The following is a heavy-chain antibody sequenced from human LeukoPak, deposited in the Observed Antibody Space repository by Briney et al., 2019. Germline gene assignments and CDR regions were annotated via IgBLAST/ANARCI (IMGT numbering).Heavy chain of an antibody. CDR3: ARRSYDFWSGYPYNWFDP. CDR2: IYYSGST. D-gene: IGHD3-3*01. J-gene: IGHJ5*02. Sequence: SETLSLTCTVSGGSISSSSYYWGWIRQPPGKGLEWIGSIYYSGSTYYNPSLKSRVTISVDTSKNQLSLKLSSVTAADTAVYYCARRSYDFWSGYPYNWFDPWGQGTLVTVSS. CDR1: GGSISSSSYY. V-gene: IGHV4-39*01.